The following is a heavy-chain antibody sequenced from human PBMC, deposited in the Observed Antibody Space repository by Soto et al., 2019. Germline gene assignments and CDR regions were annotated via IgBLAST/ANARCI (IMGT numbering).Heavy chain of an antibody. CDR1: GFTFSSYG. CDR3: AKGVYAVAGTGDWYFDL. V-gene: IGHV3-30*18. Sequence: QVQLVESGGGVVQPGRSLRLSCAASGFTFSSYGMHWVHQAPGKGLEWVAVISYDGSNKYYADSVKGRFTISRDNSKNTLYLQMNSLRAEDTAVYYCAKGVYAVAGTGDWYFDLWGRGTLVTVSS. CDR2: ISYDGSNK. J-gene: IGHJ2*01. D-gene: IGHD6-19*01.